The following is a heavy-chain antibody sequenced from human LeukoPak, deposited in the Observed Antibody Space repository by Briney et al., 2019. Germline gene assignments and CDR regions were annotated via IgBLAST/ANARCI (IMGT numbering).Heavy chain of an antibody. CDR1: GFTFSSYW. J-gene: IGHJ6*03. Sequence: GGSLRLSCAASGFTFSSYWMSWVRQAPGKGLEWVANIKQDGSEKYYVDSVKGRFTISRDNAKNSLYLQMNSLRAEDTAVYYCARGESSGYYHYYYYMDVWGKGTTVTISS. CDR2: IKQDGSEK. V-gene: IGHV3-7*04. D-gene: IGHD3-22*01. CDR3: ARGESSGYYHYYYYMDV.